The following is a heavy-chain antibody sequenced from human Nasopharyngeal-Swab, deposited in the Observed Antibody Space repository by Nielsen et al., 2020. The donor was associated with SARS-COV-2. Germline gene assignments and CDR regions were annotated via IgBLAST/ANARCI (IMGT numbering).Heavy chain of an antibody. J-gene: IGHJ4*02. CDR2: IRSKGNNYAT. CDR3: TRCGGGCYSGRDY. V-gene: IGHV3-73*01. Sequence: GESLKISCAASGFTFSDSAIHWVRQASGTGPEGVGRIRSKGNNYATAYAASVKGRFTIFRDDPTNTAYLQMNSLKTEDTAMYYCTRCGGGCYSGRDYWGQGTLVTVSS. D-gene: IGHD2-15*01. CDR1: GFTFSDSA.